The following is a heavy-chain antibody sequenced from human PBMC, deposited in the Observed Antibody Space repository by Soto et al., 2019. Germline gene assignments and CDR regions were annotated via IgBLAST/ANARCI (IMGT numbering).Heavy chain of an antibody. CDR3: ARTGTTNAFDI. D-gene: IGHD1-1*01. CDR2: ISSSSSYI. Sequence: GGSLRLSXAASGFTFSSYSMNWVRQAPGKGLEWVSSISSSSSYIYYADSVKGRFTISRDNAKNSLYLQMNSLRAEDTAVYYCARTGTTNAFDIWGQGTMVTVSS. V-gene: IGHV3-21*01. J-gene: IGHJ3*02. CDR1: GFTFSSYS.